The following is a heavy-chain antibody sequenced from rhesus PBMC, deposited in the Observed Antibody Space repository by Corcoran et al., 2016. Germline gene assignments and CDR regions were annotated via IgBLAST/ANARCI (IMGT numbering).Heavy chain of an antibody. CDR1: GGSISSSY. D-gene: IGHD6-13*01. Sequence: QLQLQESGPGLVKPSETLSVTCAVSGGSISSSYWSWIRQAPGKGLEWIGYIYGSGSSTNYNPSPKIRVTLSVDTSKNQLSLKLSSVTTADTAVYYCARGLGLLAAGGFDYWGQGVLVTVSS. J-gene: IGHJ4*01. CDR3: ARGLGLLAAGGFDY. V-gene: IGHV4-169*01. CDR2: IYGSGSST.